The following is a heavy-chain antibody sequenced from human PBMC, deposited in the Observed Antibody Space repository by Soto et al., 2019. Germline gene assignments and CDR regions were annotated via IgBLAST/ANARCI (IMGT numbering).Heavy chain of an antibody. Sequence: PGGSLRLSCAASGFTFSSYWMHWVRQAPGKGLVWVSRINSDGSSTSYADSVKGRFTISRDNAKNTLYLQMNSLRAEDTAVYYCARVTVDILSGHVGFDYWGQGTLVTVSS. D-gene: IGHD3-9*01. J-gene: IGHJ4*02. V-gene: IGHV3-74*01. CDR1: GFTFSSYW. CDR2: INSDGSST. CDR3: ARVTVDILSGHVGFDY.